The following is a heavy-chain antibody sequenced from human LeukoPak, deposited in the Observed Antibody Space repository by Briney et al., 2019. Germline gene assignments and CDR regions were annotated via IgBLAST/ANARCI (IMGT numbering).Heavy chain of an antibody. Sequence: GGSLRLSCAASGFTFSSYWMHWVRQAPGKGLVWVSRSNTAGSSTDYADSVKGRFTISRYNAKNTLYLQMNSLRAEDTAVYYCTREGTNDAFDIWGQGTVVIVSS. CDR3: TREGTNDAFDI. J-gene: IGHJ3*02. CDR1: GFTFSSYW. CDR2: SNTAGSST. D-gene: IGHD3-10*01. V-gene: IGHV3-74*01.